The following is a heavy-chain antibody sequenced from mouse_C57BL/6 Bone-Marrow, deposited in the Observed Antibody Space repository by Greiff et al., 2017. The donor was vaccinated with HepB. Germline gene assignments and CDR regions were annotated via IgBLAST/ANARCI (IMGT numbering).Heavy chain of an antibody. J-gene: IGHJ2*01. CDR3: TTAPDYYGRNY. CDR1: GFNIKDDY. V-gene: IGHV14-4*01. D-gene: IGHD1-1*01. CDR2: IDPENGDT. Sequence: EVQLVESGAELVRPGASLKLSCTASGFNIKDDYMHWVKQRPEQGLEWIGWIDPENGDTEYASKFQGKATITADTSSNTAYLQLSSLTSEDTAVYYCTTAPDYYGRNYWGQGTTLTVSS.